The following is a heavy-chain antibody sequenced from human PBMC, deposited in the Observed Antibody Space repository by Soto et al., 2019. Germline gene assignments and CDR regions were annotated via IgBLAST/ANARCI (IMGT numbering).Heavy chain of an antibody. V-gene: IGHV1-2*04. CDR1: GYTFTGYY. J-gene: IGHJ4*02. D-gene: IGHD6-13*01. CDR2: INPNSGGT. Sequence: QVQLVQSGAEVKKPGASVKVSCKASGYTFTGYYMHWVRQAPGQGLAWMGWINPNSGGTTYAQKCQGWVTMTRDTSISTAYMELSRLRSDDTAVYYCARGMRIAAAGTNFDYWGQGTLVTVSS. CDR3: ARGMRIAAAGTNFDY.